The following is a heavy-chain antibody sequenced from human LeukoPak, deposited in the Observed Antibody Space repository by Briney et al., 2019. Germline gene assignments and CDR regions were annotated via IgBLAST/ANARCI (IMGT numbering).Heavy chain of an antibody. Sequence: PSETLSLTCAVYGETFSGNSWSWIRQPPGKGLEWIGEITHTGNTNYNPSLKSRLTISVDTAKNQFSLKLNSVTAADTAVYYCASPHYDSSGYPVYWGQGTLVTVSS. CDR2: ITHTGNT. CDR3: ASPHYDSSGYPVY. J-gene: IGHJ4*02. V-gene: IGHV4-34*01. CDR1: GETFSGNS. D-gene: IGHD3-22*01.